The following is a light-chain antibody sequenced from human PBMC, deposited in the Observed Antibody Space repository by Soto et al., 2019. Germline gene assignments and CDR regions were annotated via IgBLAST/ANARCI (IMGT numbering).Light chain of an antibody. Sequence: DIQMTQSPSSLSASVGDRLTITCQASHDITSYLNWYQHKPGKAPKLLIYDASILEAGVPPRFSGSGSGTDCTLTISGLQPEDVATYYCQHCDYLPIFGPGTTVDFK. V-gene: IGKV1-33*01. CDR1: HDITSY. CDR3: QHCDYLPI. CDR2: DAS. J-gene: IGKJ3*01.